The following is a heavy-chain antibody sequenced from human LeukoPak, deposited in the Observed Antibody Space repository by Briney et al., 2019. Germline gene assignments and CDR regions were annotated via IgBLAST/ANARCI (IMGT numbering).Heavy chain of an antibody. CDR3: ARGPTTVTTAFDY. CDR2: IYYSGST. J-gene: IGHJ4*02. V-gene: IGHV4-59*01. Sequence: SETLSLTCTVSGGSISSYYWSWIWQPPGKGLEWIGYIYYSGSTNYNPSLKSRVTISVDTSKNQFSLKLSSVTAADTAVYYCARGPTTVTTAFDYWGQGTLVTVSS. CDR1: GGSISSYY. D-gene: IGHD4-17*01.